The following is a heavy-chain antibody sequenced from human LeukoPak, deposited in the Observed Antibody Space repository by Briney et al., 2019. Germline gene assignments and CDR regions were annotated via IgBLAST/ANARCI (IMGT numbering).Heavy chain of an antibody. J-gene: IGHJ4*02. CDR3: ARRVYSATLVSPFDY. D-gene: IGHD5-18*01. V-gene: IGHV3-23*01. CDR1: GFTFSSYA. Sequence: PGGSLRLSCAASGFTFSSYAMSWVRQAPGKGLEWVSAISGSGGSTYYADSVKGRFTISRDNSKNTLYLQMNSLRAEDTAVYYCARRVYSATLVSPFDYWGQGTLVTVSS. CDR2: ISGSGGST.